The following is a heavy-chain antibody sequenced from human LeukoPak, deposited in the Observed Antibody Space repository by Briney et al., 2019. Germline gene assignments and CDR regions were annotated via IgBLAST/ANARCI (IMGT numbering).Heavy chain of an antibody. Sequence: SETLSLTCTVSGGSISSGGYYWSWIRQHLGKGLEWIGYIYYSGSTYYNPSLKSRVTISVDTSKNQFSLKLSSVTAADTAVYYCARDSSGYFDYWGQGTLVTVSS. J-gene: IGHJ4*02. CDR1: GGSISSGGYY. CDR2: IYYSGST. V-gene: IGHV4-31*03. CDR3: ARDSSGYFDY. D-gene: IGHD3-22*01.